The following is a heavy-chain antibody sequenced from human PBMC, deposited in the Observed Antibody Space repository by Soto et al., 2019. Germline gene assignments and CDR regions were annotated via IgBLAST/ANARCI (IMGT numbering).Heavy chain of an antibody. CDR2: ISYDGSNK. CDR1: GFTFSSYA. J-gene: IGHJ6*01. CDR3: ARDGEEIYSGYDYPYYYGMDV. D-gene: IGHD5-12*01. Sequence: QVQLVESGGGVVQPGRSLRLSCAASGFTFSSYAMHWVRQAPGKGLEWVAVISYDGSNKYYADSVKGRFTISRDNSKNTLYLQMNSLRAEDTAVYYCARDGEEIYSGYDYPYYYGMDVW. V-gene: IGHV3-30-3*01.